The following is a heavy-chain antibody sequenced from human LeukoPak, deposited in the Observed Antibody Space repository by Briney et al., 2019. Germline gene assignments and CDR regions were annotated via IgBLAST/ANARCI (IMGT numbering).Heavy chain of an antibody. CDR2: IYTSGST. J-gene: IGHJ4*02. CDR3: AIGFITGTVEDY. CDR1: GGSISSYY. D-gene: IGHD1-20*01. Sequence: RTSETLSLTCTVSGGSISSYYWSWIRQPAGKGLEWIGRIYTSGSTNYNPSLKGRVTMSVDTSKNQFSLKLSSVTAADTAVYYCAIGFITGTVEDYWGQGTLVTVSS. V-gene: IGHV4-4*07.